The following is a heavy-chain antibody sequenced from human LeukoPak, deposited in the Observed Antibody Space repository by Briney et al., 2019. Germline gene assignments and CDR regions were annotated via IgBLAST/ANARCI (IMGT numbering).Heavy chain of an antibody. CDR2: INHSGST. V-gene: IGHV4-34*01. D-gene: IGHD6-19*01. J-gene: IGHJ3*02. Sequence: SETLSLTCAVYGGSFSGYYWSWIRQPPGKGLEWIGEINHSGSTNYNPSLKSRVTISVDTSKNQFSLKLSSVTAADTAVYYCARGPKSSGWFGRSAFDTWGQGTMVTVSS. CDR3: ARGPKSSGWFGRSAFDT. CDR1: GGSFSGYY.